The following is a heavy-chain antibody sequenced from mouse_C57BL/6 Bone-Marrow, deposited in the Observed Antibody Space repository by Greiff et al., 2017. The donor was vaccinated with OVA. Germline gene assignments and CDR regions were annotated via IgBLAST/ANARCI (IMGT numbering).Heavy chain of an antibody. V-gene: IGHV1-58*01. CDR3: ARSRYGSSYDWYFDV. D-gene: IGHD1-1*01. CDR2: IYIGNGYT. Sequence: VQLKESGAELVRPGSSVKMSCKTSGYTFTSYGINWVKQRPGQGLEWIGYIYIGNGYTEYNEKFKGKATLTSDTSSSTAYMQLSSLTSDDSAIYFCARSRYGSSYDWYFDVWGTGTTVTVSS. J-gene: IGHJ1*03. CDR1: GYTFTSYG.